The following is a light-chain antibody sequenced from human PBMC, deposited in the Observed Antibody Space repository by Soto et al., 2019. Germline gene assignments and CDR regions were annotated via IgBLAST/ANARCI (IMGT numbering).Light chain of an antibody. V-gene: IGKV1-39*01. CDR1: QSIDNY. Sequence: MTKSRATLSVSPGERATLSFRTSQSIDNYLNWYQQKPGKAPKLLMYAASTLQSGVTSRFSGSGSETDFTLTISSLQPEDLATYYCQQSYTTLFTFGPGTKVDIK. CDR3: QQSYTTLFT. CDR2: AAS. J-gene: IGKJ3*01.